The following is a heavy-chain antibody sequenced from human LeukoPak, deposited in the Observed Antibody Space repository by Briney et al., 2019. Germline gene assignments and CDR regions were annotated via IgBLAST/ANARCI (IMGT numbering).Heavy chain of an antibody. D-gene: IGHD2-15*01. CDR1: GGTFSSDA. V-gene: IGHV1-69*01. CDR3: ARGLYYFDY. CDR2: IIPISGIV. Sequence: GASVKVSCKASGGTFSSDAVSWVRQAPGQGLEWMGGIIPISGIVNYAQKFQGRVTITADESTSTAYMELSSLRSEDTAVYYCARGLYYFDYWGQGTLVTVSS. J-gene: IGHJ4*02.